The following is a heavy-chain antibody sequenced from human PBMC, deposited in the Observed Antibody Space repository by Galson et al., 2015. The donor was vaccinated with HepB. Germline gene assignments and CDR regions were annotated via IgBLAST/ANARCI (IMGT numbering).Heavy chain of an antibody. CDR3: AYYPKIVTIAANGGVNYYYGMDV. J-gene: IGHJ6*02. CDR2: IIPIFDTA. CDR1: GGTFRNYA. D-gene: IGHD6-13*01. V-gene: IGHV1-69*06. Sequence: SVKVACKASGGTFRNYAISWVRQAPGQGLEWMGGIIPIFDTANSAQRFQDRATIAADKSTRTAYIYLSSLRSEDTAVYFCAYYPKIVTIAANGGVNYYYGMDVWGQGTTVTVSS.